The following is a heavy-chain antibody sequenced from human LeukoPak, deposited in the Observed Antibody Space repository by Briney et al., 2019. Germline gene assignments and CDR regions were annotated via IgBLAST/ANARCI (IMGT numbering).Heavy chain of an antibody. CDR3: ARGAGWYEY. J-gene: IGHJ4*02. CDR1: GGSVSGYY. V-gene: IGHV4-59*02. Sequence: SETLSLTCTVPGGSVSGYYWSWLRQPPGKGLEWIAHISHSGNTNYNPSLKSRVTISKDTSKNQFSLRLNSVTAADTAVYHCARGAGWYEYWGQGTLVTVSS. CDR2: ISHSGNT. D-gene: IGHD6-19*01.